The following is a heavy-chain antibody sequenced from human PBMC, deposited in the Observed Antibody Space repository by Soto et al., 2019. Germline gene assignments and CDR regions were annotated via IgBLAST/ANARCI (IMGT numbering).Heavy chain of an antibody. CDR2: IIPVFGTP. D-gene: IGHD3-22*01. Sequence: QVQLVQSGAEVKKPGSSVKVSCKASGGTLSNYGISWVRQAPGQGLEWMGGIIPVFGTPNYAQKFQGRVTFTADESTTTVYKEVSSLTSEDPAVYYCGRGDATKIVVTTYYGMDVWGQGTTVTVSS. CDR1: GGTLSNYG. V-gene: IGHV1-69*12. J-gene: IGHJ6*02. CDR3: GRGDATKIVVTTYYGMDV.